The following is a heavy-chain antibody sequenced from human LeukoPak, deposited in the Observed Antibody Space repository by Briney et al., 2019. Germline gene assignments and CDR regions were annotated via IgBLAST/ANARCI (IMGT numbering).Heavy chain of an antibody. J-gene: IGHJ6*03. Sequence: SETLSLTCTVSGGSISSYYWSWIRQPAGKGLEWIGRIYTSGSTNYNPSLKSRVTMSVDTSKNQFSLKLSSVTAADTAVYYCAREEGTTSSYYYYYYMDVWGKGTTVTVSS. CDR3: AREEGTTSSYYYYYYMDV. CDR1: GGSISSYY. V-gene: IGHV4-4*07. D-gene: IGHD2-2*01. CDR2: IYTSGST.